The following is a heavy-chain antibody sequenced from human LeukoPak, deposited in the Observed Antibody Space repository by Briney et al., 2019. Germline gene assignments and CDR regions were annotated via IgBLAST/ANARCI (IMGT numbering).Heavy chain of an antibody. CDR3: ARARLRITMVRGVTSDDAFDI. V-gene: IGHV1-69*13. D-gene: IGHD3-10*01. CDR2: IIPIFGTA. Sequence: ASVKVSCKASGGTFSSYAISWVRQAPGQGLEWMGGIIPIFGTANYAQKFQGRVTITADESTSTAYMELSSLRSEDTAVYYCARARLRITMVRGVTSDDAFDIWGQGTMVTVSS. CDR1: GGTFSSYA. J-gene: IGHJ3*02.